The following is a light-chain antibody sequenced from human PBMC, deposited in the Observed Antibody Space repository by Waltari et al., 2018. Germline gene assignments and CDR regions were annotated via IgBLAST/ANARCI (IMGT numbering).Light chain of an antibody. Sequence: SYVLPQPSSVSVAPGKTARIPCGGSNIGSRTVHCHQQTPGQAPVLVFYYDSYRPSGIPKRFSGSNSGNTATLTISRVEVGDEADYYCKVWDSSSDHWVFGGGTKLTVL. CDR1: NIGSRT. CDR3: KVWDSSSDHWV. J-gene: IGLJ3*02. V-gene: IGLV3-21*04. CDR2: YDS.